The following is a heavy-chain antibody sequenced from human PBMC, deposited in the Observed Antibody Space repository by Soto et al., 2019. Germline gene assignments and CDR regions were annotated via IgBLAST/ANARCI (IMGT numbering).Heavy chain of an antibody. Sequence: VKVACKASKCLLVAFGINWGRQSPGQGLDWMGWITPYNGDTHYAEKFQDRVTMSADKSTTTAYMEVRSLTTHDTAVYHCARTSGRRHDFDVCGERTVVTVSS. CDR2: ITPYNGDT. CDR1: KCLLVAFG. V-gene: IGHV1-18*01. J-gene: IGHJ3*01. CDR3: ARTSGRRHDFDV. D-gene: IGHD1-1*01.